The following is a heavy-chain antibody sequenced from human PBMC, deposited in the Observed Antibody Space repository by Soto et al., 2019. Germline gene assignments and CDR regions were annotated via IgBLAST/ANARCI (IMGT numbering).Heavy chain of an antibody. CDR2: ISGSGGST. CDR1: GFTFSSYA. V-gene: IGHV3-23*01. D-gene: IGHD3-3*01. J-gene: IGHJ5*02. CDR3: AKPRSLRFLEWLPYNSFDP. Sequence: GGSLRLSCAASGFTFSSYAMSWVRQAPGKGLEWVSAISGSGGSTYYADSVKGRFTISRDNSKNTLYLQMNSLRAEDTAVYYCAKPRSLRFLEWLPYNSFDPWGQGTLVTVSS.